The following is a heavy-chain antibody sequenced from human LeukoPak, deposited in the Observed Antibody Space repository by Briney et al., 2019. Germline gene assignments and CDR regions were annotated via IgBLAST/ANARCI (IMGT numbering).Heavy chain of an antibody. CDR1: GGSISSGSYY. D-gene: IGHD4-17*01. Sequence: TLSLTCTVSGGSISSGSYYWSWIRQPAGKGLEWIGRIYTSGGTNYNPSLKSRVTISVDTSKNQFSLKLSSVTAADTAVYYCARPTTADEGRAFDIWGQGTMVTVSS. CDR3: ARPTTADEGRAFDI. V-gene: IGHV4-61*02. J-gene: IGHJ3*02. CDR2: IYTSGGT.